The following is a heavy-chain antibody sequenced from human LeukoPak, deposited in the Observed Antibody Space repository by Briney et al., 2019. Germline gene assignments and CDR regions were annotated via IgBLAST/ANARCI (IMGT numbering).Heavy chain of an antibody. CDR2: ISNSASAI. Sequence: PGGSLRLSCAASGFTFSDYYMSWIRQAPGKGLEWVSSISNSASAIYYADSVKGRSTISRDNAKNSLYLQMNSLRAEDTAVYYCARDPGSSSWYGGFGYWGQGTLVTVSS. D-gene: IGHD6-13*01. CDR1: GFTFSDYY. CDR3: ARDPGSSSWYGGFGY. V-gene: IGHV3-11*01. J-gene: IGHJ4*02.